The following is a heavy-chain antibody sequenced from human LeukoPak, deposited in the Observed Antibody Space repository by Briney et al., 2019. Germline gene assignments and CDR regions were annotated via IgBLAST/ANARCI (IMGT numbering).Heavy chain of an antibody. CDR1: GYTFVGYY. V-gene: IGHV1-2*02. J-gene: IGHJ4*02. D-gene: IGHD1-26*01. Sequence: ASVKDTLKASGYTFVGYYIHEVGQAPGQGLEWMGWINPNSGIPNYAQKFLGRVTITRDTSISTAYMALSRLTSDDTAVYFCARDPVGGSHYFDYWGRGTLVTVSS. CDR2: INPNSGIP. CDR3: ARDPVGGSHYFDY.